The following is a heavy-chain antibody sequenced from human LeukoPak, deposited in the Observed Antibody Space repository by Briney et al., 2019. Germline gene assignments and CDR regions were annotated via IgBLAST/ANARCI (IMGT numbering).Heavy chain of an antibody. CDR1: GGTFSSYA. V-gene: IGHV1-69*05. D-gene: IGHD6-13*01. Sequence: SVTVSCKASGGTFSSYAISWVRQAPGQGLEWMGGIIPIFGTANYAQKFQGRVTITTDESTSTAYMELSSLRDEDTGVYYCARPAQQLVLLPSYYFDYWGQGPLVTVSS. CDR2: IIPIFGTA. CDR3: ARPAQQLVLLPSYYFDY. J-gene: IGHJ4*02.